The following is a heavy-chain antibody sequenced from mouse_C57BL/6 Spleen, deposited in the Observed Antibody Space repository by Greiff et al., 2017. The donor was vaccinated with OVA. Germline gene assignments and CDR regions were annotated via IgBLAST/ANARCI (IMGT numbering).Heavy chain of an antibody. CDR2: IHPNSGST. J-gene: IGHJ2*01. CDR3: AGTTVVADYFDY. D-gene: IGHD1-1*01. CDR1: GYTFTSYW. Sequence: QVQLQQPGAELVKPGASVKLSCKASGYTFTSYWMHWVKQRPGQGLEWIGMIHPNSGSTNYNEKFKSKATLTVDKSSSTAYMQLSSLTSEDSAVYYCAGTTVVADYFDYWGQGTTLTVSS. V-gene: IGHV1-64*01.